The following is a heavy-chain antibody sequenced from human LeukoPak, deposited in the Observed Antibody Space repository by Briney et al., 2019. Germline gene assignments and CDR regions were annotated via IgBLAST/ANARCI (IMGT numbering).Heavy chain of an antibody. J-gene: IGHJ6*03. CDR1: GFTFSSYS. D-gene: IGHD3-3*01. CDR2: ISSSSYI. Sequence: GGSLRLSCAASGFTFSSYSMNWVRQAPGKGLEWVSSISSSSYIYYADSVKGRFTISRDNAKNSLYLQMNSLRAEDTAVYYCARDGDSSGYMDVWGKGTTVTVSS. CDR3: ARDGDSSGYMDV. V-gene: IGHV3-21*01.